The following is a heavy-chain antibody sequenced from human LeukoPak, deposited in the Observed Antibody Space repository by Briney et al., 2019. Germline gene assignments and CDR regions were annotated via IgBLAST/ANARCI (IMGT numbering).Heavy chain of an antibody. CDR1: GFTFSSYA. V-gene: IGHV3-23*01. CDR2: ISGSGGST. Sequence: GGSLRLSCAASGFTFSSYAMSWVRQAPGKGLEWVSTISGSGGSTYYADSVKGRFTISRDNSKNTLYLQMNSLRAEDTAAYFCAKESSSGWYPDYWGQGTLVTVSS. D-gene: IGHD6-19*01. CDR3: AKESSSGWYPDY. J-gene: IGHJ4*02.